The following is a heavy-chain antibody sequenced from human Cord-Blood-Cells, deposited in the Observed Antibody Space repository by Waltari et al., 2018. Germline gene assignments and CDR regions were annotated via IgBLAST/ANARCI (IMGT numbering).Heavy chain of an antibody. Sequence: QVQLQQWGAGLLKPSETLSLTCAVSGGSFSGYYWSWIRQPPGKGLEWIGEINHSGSTNYNPSLKSRVTISVDTSKNQFSLKLSSVTAADTAVYYCASRFDGGSYYFAFDIWGQGTMVTVSS. D-gene: IGHD1-26*01. CDR3: ASRFDGGSYYFAFDI. J-gene: IGHJ3*02. V-gene: IGHV4-34*01. CDR1: GGSFSGYY. CDR2: INHSGST.